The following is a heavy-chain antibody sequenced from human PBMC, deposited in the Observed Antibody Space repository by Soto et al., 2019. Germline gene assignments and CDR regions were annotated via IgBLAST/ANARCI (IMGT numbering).Heavy chain of an antibody. CDR2: IYHSGST. CDR1: GGSISSSNW. CDR3: ASMHDSSGYYY. D-gene: IGHD3-22*01. V-gene: IGHV4-4*02. J-gene: IGHJ4*02. Sequence: QVQLQESGPGLVKPSGTLSLTCAVSGGSISSSNWWSWVRQPPGKGLEWIGEIYHSGSTNYNPSLKIXXTXSXXKSKNQFFLKLSSVTAADTAVYYCASMHDSSGYYYWVQGTLVTVSS.